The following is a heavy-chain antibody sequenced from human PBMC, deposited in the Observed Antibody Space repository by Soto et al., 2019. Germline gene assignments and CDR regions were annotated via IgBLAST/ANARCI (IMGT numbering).Heavy chain of an antibody. V-gene: IGHV3-66*01. CDR3: ARLWFRDFRADF. J-gene: IGHJ4*02. CDR1: GFTVSSNY. Sequence: EVQLVESGGGLVQPGGSLRLSCAASGFTVSSNYMSWVRQAPGEGLEWVSVIYSGGSTYYADSVKGRFTISRDNSKNTLYLQMNSLRAEDTAVYYCARLWFRDFRADFWGQGTLVTVSS. D-gene: IGHD3-10*01. CDR2: IYSGGST.